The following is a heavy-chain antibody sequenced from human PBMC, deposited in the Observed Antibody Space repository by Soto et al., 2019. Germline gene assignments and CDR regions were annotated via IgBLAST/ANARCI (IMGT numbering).Heavy chain of an antibody. CDR3: ATGRAAAVPTGYLDY. J-gene: IGHJ4*02. CDR2: IVPSLDMT. V-gene: IGHV1-69*09. CDR1: GGTFRSST. Sequence: QEQLVQSGAEVKKPGSSVKVSCKAPGGTFRSSTVSWVRQAPGQGLEWMGWIVPSLDMTKYTQHLQGRVTITADQSTSTVYLEVHSLRSEDTAVYYCATGRAAAVPTGYLDYWGQGTLVTVS. D-gene: IGHD6-25*01.